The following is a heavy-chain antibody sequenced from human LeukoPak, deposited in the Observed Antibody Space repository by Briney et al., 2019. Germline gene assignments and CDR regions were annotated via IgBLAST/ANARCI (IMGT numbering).Heavy chain of an antibody. D-gene: IGHD2-2*01. J-gene: IGHJ4*02. V-gene: IGHV3-21*01. CDR1: GFNFDTYP. CDR2: MNSGSHYK. Sequence: GGSLRLSCTASGFNFDTYPMNWVRRAPGKGLEWVSSMNSGSHYKEYAHSVKGRFIISRDNAKNSLYLQMNSLRAEDTAVYYCVRSTSPPQFDYWGQGILVSVSS. CDR3: VRSTSPPQFDY.